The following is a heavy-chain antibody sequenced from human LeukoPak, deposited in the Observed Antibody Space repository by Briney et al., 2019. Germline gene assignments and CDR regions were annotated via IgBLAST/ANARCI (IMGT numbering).Heavy chain of an antibody. Sequence: GGSLRLSCAASGFTFSSYSMNWVRQAPGKGLEWVSYISSSSSTIYYADSVKGRFTISRDNAKNSLYLQMNSLRDGDTAVYYCARVGQTGDLDYWGQGTLVTVSS. J-gene: IGHJ4*02. V-gene: IGHV3-48*02. D-gene: IGHD7-27*01. CDR1: GFTFSSYS. CDR2: ISSSSSTI. CDR3: ARVGQTGDLDY.